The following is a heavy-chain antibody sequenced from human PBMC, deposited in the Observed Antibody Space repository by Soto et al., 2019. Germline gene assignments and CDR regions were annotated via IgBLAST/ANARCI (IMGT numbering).Heavy chain of an antibody. D-gene: IGHD2-21*01. CDR1: GFTVSSKY. CDR3: ATERGPTYYFDY. CDR2: IYSDGST. Sequence: GGSLRLSCAASGFTVSSKYMSWVRQAPGKGLEWVSVIYSDGSTYYADSVKGRFTISRDNSKNTLYLQMNSLRAEDTAVYYCATERGPTYYFDYWGQGALVTVSS. J-gene: IGHJ4*02. V-gene: IGHV3-53*01.